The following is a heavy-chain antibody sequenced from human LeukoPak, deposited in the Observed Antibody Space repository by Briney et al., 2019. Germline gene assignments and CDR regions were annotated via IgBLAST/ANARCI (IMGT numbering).Heavy chain of an antibody. CDR2: IRSKADSYAT. J-gene: IGHJ4*02. V-gene: IGHV3-73*01. CDR1: GFTFSDSA. Sequence: QPGGSLKLSCAASGFTFSDSAIHWVRQATGKALEWVGRIRSKADSYATTYAASLKGRFTISRDDSRNRAYLQMSSLRTEDTAVYYCTREYSSGWPFDFWGQGTLVTVSS. CDR3: TREYSSGWPFDF. D-gene: IGHD6-19*01.